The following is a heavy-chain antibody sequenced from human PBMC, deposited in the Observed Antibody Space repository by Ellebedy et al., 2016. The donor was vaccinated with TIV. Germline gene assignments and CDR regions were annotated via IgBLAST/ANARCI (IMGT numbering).Heavy chain of an antibody. CDR2: ISAYNGNT. CDR3: ARGSHGYAKKGDAFDI. J-gene: IGHJ3*02. Sequence: ASVKVSCKASGGTFSSYAISWVRQAPGQGLEWMGWISAYNGNTNYAQKLQGRVTMTTDTSTSTAYVELRSLRSDDTAVYYCARGSHGYAKKGDAFDIWGQGTMVTVSS. D-gene: IGHD2-2*01. V-gene: IGHV1-18*01. CDR1: GGTFSSYA.